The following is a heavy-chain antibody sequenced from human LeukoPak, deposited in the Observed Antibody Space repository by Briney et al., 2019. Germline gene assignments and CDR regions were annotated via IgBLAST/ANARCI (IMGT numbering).Heavy chain of an antibody. J-gene: IGHJ4*02. D-gene: IGHD3-10*01. V-gene: IGHV3-7*01. CDR2: IKQDGSEK. Sequence: GGSLRLSCAASGFIFSSYWMSWVRQAPGKGLEWVANIKQDGSEKYYVDSVKGRFTISRDNAKNSLYLQMNSLRAEDTAVYYCTRDPSALDYWGPGTLVTVSS. CDR3: TRDPSALDY. CDR1: GFIFSSYW.